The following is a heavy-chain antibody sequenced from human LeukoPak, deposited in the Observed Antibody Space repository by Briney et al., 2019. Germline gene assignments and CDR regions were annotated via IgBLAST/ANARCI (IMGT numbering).Heavy chain of an antibody. D-gene: IGHD5-18*01. V-gene: IGHV4-39*07. J-gene: IGHJ4*02. CDR2: INHSGST. Sequence: PSETLSLTCTVSGGSISSGDYYWSWIRQPPGKGLEWIGEINHSGSTNYNPSLKSRVTISVDTSKNQFSLKLSSVTAADTAVYYCAKLGYSLSDYWGQGTLVTVSS. CDR3: AKLGYSLSDY. CDR1: GGSISSGDYY.